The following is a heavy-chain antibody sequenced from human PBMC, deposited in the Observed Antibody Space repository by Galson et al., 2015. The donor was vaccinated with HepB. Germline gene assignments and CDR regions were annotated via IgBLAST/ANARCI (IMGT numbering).Heavy chain of an antibody. CDR3: ARGGGSSARGMDV. CDR2: ISGNNGDT. V-gene: IGHV1-18*04. Sequence: SVKVPCKASGYTFTSYDVSWVRQAPGQGLEWMGWISGNNGDTNYAQKLRGRVTVTTDTSTSTAYMELRSLRSDDTAVYYCARGGGSSARGMDVWGQGTTVTVSS. D-gene: IGHD1-26*01. J-gene: IGHJ6*02. CDR1: GYTFTSYD.